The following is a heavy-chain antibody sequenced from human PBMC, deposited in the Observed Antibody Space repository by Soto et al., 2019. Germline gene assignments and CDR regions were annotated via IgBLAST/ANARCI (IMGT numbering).Heavy chain of an antibody. CDR3: AREWVAAAGIGPLYYYGMDV. CDR1: GFTFSSHG. CDR2: IWYDGSNK. V-gene: IGHV3-33*01. J-gene: IGHJ6*02. Sequence: SPSHSCTASGFTFSSHGMHWIRQAPGKGLEWVAVIWYDGSNKYYADSVKGRFTISRDNSKNTLYLQMNSLRAEDTAVYYCAREWVAAAGIGPLYYYGMDVWGQGTTVTVSS. D-gene: IGHD6-13*01.